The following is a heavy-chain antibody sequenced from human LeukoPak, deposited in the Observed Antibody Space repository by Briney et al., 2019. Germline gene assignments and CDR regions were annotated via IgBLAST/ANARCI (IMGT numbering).Heavy chain of an antibody. CDR1: GFTFNSNG. CDR2: ISGSGGST. Sequence: GGSLRLSCAASGFTFNSNGMSWVRQAPGKGLEWVSAISGSGGSTYYADSVKGRFTISRDNSKNTLYLQMNSLRAEDTAVYYCASMGATAVRGSDYWGQGTLVTVSS. D-gene: IGHD1-26*01. CDR3: ASMGATAVRGSDY. J-gene: IGHJ4*02. V-gene: IGHV3-23*01.